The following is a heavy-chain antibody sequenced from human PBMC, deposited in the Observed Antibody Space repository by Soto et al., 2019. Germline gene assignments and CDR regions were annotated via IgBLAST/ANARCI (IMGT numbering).Heavy chain of an antibody. CDR1: GVSITSHY. CDR2: IHYSGST. V-gene: IGHV4-59*11. J-gene: IGHJ4*02. D-gene: IGHD3-16*01. CDR3: TVGGAGHPFDY. Sequence: KPSETLSLTCTVSGVSITSHYWTWIRQPPGKGLEWIGNIHYSGSTNYSPSLKGRVIMSVDTSENQSSLKLSSVTTADTAVYYCTVGGAGHPFDYWGQGTLVTVSS.